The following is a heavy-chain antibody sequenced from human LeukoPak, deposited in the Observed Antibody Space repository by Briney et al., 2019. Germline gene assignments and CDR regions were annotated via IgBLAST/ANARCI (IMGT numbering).Heavy chain of an antibody. D-gene: IGHD6-19*01. CDR2: IYPGDSDT. J-gene: IGHJ6*02. CDR1: GYSFTSYW. V-gene: IGHV5-51*01. Sequence: GESLKISCKGSGYSFTSYWIGWVRQMPGKGLEWMGIIYPGDSDTRYSPSFQGQVTISADKSISTAYLQWSSLKASDTAMYYCARDSSGLKGYYYGMDVWGQGTTVTVSS. CDR3: ARDSSGLKGYYYGMDV.